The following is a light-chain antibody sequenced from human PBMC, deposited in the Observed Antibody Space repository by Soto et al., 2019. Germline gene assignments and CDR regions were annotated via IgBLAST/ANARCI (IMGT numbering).Light chain of an antibody. CDR3: LQHNSDPRT. Sequence: DIHITHSPSSLSSSVLYIFTITCLASQGIRNDLSWYQQKPGKAPKRLIYAASSLHSGVPSRFSVSGSGTEFTLTISSLQPEDFATYYCLQHNSDPRTFGQGTKVDIK. J-gene: IGKJ1*01. CDR2: AAS. V-gene: IGKV1-17*01. CDR1: QGIRND.